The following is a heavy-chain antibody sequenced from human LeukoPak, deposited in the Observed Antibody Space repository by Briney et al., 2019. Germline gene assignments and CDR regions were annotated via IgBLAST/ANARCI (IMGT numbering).Heavy chain of an antibody. J-gene: IGHJ3*02. Sequence: SETLSLTCAVSGGSISNTDHGHWVRQPPGTGLEWIGEMYHDGYTNYNPSLKSRVTMSVDKSKNHFSLKLTSVTAADTAVYYCARSRGAVAGWSFDIWGQGTVVTVSS. CDR1: GGSISNTDH. V-gene: IGHV4-4*02. CDR3: ARSRGAVAGWSFDI. D-gene: IGHD6-19*01. CDR2: MYHDGYT.